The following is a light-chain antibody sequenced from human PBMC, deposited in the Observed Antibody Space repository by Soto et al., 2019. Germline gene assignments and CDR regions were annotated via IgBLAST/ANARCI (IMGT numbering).Light chain of an antibody. CDR3: QQYASAPPVT. CDR2: GAS. CDR1: QSVSSNY. Sequence: DIVLTQSPGTLSLSPGERATLSCRASQSVSSNYLAWYQQKPGQAPRLLIYGASSRATGIPDRFSGSGSGTDFTLTISRLEPEDFAVYYCQQYASAPPVTFGPGTKVDIK. V-gene: IGKV3-20*01. J-gene: IGKJ3*01.